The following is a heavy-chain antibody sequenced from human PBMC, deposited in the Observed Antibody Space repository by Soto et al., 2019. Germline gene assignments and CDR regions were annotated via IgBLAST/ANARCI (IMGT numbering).Heavy chain of an antibody. J-gene: IGHJ5*02. V-gene: IGHV4-39*01. CDR2: IYYSGST. D-gene: IGHD2-2*01. CDR3: ARLHCDSPNCVPLDP. CDR1: GDSISDDTYY. Sequence: TSETLSLTCTFSGDSISDDTYYLGWIRQPPGKGLEWIGSIYYSGSTYYNPSLKSRVTMSVDTSKNQLSLKLSSVTAADTAVYYCARLHCDSPNCVPLDPWGQGTLVTVSS.